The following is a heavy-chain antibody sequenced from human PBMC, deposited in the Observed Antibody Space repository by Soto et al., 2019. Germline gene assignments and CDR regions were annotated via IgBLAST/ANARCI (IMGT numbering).Heavy chain of an antibody. CDR3: PSGSTTVNSGCDY. J-gene: IGHJ4*02. V-gene: IGHV1-69*13. CDR1: GGTFSSYA. D-gene: IGHD4-17*01. Sequence: SVKVSCKASGGTFSSYAISWVRQAPGQGLGWMGRIIPIFGTANYAQKFQGRVTITADELTSTDYMELRRLRSEDTALYHYPSGSTTVNSGCDYWGQGTLGIVSS. CDR2: IIPIFGTA.